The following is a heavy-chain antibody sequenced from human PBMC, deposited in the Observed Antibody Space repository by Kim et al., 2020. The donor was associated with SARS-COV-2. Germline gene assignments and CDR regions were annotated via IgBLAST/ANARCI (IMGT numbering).Heavy chain of an antibody. CDR2: IIPFFGTT. V-gene: IGHV1-69*13. CDR1: GGTFSTYA. CDR3: ARDKGYYGSGSYNHYFYYGMDV. J-gene: IGHJ6*02. D-gene: IGHD3-10*01. Sequence: SVKVSCKASGGTFSTYAISWVRQAPGRGLEYMGRIIPFFGTTSPLKFQGRVTITADESTHTAFIELGSLRSEDTAVYYCARDKGYYGSGSYNHYFYYGMDVWGQGTTVTVFS.